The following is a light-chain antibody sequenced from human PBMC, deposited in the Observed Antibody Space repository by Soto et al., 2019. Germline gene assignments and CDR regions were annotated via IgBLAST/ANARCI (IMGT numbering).Light chain of an antibody. CDR3: GSYTTSSNSV. CDR1: ISDIDAYNY. J-gene: IGLJ1*01. CDR2: DVS. Sequence: QSARTQPAYVSGSPGQSSTIACTGTISDIDAYNYVTWYQQHPGKAPKLMIYDVSNRPSGISNRFSGSTSGNTASLTISGLQAEDEADYYCGSYTTSSNSVFGTGTKVTVL. V-gene: IGLV2-14*01.